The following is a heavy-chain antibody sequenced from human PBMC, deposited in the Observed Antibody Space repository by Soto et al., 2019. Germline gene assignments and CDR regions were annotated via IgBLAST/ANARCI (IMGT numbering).Heavy chain of an antibody. CDR2: IYYSGST. D-gene: IGHD5-18*01. J-gene: IGHJ4*02. CDR1: GGSISSSSYY. V-gene: IGHV4-39*07. Sequence: SETLSLTCTVSGGSISSSSYYWGWIRQPPGKGLEWIGSIYYSGSTYYNPSLKSRVTISVDRSKNQFSLKLSSVTAADTAVYYCARVVDTAMDDYFDYWGQGTLVTVSS. CDR3: ARVVDTAMDDYFDY.